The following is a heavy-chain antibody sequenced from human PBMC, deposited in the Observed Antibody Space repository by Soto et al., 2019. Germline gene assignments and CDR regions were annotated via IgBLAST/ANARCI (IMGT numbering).Heavy chain of an antibody. D-gene: IGHD3-9*01. CDR3: AIASVRTGTFNI. Sequence: QVQRVQSEAEVRKPGSSVKVSCKASGGTFSNYGINWVRQAPGQGLEWMGRIIPVSGATDHAQKFQGRVTTTADESTSTAYMELSSLTSEDTAVFYCAIASVRTGTFNIWGQGTMVTVSS. CDR1: GGTFSNYG. J-gene: IGHJ3*02. V-gene: IGHV1-69*15. CDR2: IIPVSGAT.